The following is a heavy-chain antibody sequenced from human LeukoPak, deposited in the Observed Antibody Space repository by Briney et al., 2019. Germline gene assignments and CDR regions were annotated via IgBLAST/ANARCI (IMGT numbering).Heavy chain of an antibody. CDR3: ARHPGITAAGTGFDI. CDR1: GSSISSSTSY. J-gene: IGHJ3*02. V-gene: IGHV4-39*01. CDR2: IYYSGRT. Sequence: SETLSLTRTVSGSSISSSTSYWGWIRQPPGKGLEWIGSIYYSGRTYYNPSLKSRLTISVDTSKNQFSLKLSSVTAADTAVYYCARHPGITAAGTGFDIWGQGTMVTVSS. D-gene: IGHD6-13*01.